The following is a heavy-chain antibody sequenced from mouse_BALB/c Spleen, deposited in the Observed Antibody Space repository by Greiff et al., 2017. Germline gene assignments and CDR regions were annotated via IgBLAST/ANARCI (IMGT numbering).Heavy chain of an antibody. Sequence: VQLKQSGAELVRSGASVKLSCTASGFNIKDYYMHWVKQRPEQGLEWIGWIDPENGDTEYAPKFQGKATMTADTSSNTAYLQLSSLTSEDTAVYYCNARDYEDYWGQGTTLTVSS. CDR1: GFNIKDYY. V-gene: IGHV14-4*02. CDR2: IDPENGDT. CDR3: NARDYEDY. J-gene: IGHJ2*01. D-gene: IGHD2-4*01.